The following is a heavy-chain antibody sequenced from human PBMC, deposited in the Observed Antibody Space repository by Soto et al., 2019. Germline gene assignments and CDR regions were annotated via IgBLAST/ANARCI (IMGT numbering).Heavy chain of an antibody. Sequence: EVQLLESGGGLEQPGGSLRLSCAASDFTFSSYAMSWVRQAPGKGLEWVSAISGNAITTYYADSVKGRFTISRDNSKNTLYLPMSSLRAEDTAVYYCSKGYGWGPDRSDWYSAVWGRGTLVTVSS. CDR3: SKGYGWGPDRSDWYSAV. J-gene: IGHJ2*01. D-gene: IGHD3-10*01. CDR2: ISGNAITT. CDR1: DFTFSSYA. V-gene: IGHV3-23*01.